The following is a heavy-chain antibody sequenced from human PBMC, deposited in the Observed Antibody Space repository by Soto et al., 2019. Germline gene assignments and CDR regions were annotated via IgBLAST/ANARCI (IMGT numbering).Heavy chain of an antibody. Sequence: SETLSLTCTVSGGSISSYNWSWLRQPPGKGLEWIGYIYYSGSTNYNPSLKSRVTISVDTSKNQFSLKLSSVTAADTAVYYCARVQAGTIDSWGQGALVTVSS. CDR2: IYYSGST. CDR1: GGSISSYN. J-gene: IGHJ4*02. CDR3: ARVQAGTIDS. D-gene: IGHD1-1*01. V-gene: IGHV4-59*01.